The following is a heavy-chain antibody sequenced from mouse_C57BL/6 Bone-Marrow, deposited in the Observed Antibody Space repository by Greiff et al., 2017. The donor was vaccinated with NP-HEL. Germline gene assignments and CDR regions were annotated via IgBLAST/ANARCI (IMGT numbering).Heavy chain of an antibody. CDR3: ASPIYYGSSLDY. D-gene: IGHD1-1*01. J-gene: IGHJ2*01. CDR1: GYTFTSYS. V-gene: IGHV1-4*01. CDR2: INPSSGYT. Sequence: VQLQQSGAELARPGASVKMSCTASGYTFTSYSMHWVKQRPGQGLEWIGYINPSSGYTKYNQKFKDKATLTADKSSSTAYLHLRSLTSEDSAVDYCASPIYYGSSLDYWGKGTTLTVSS.